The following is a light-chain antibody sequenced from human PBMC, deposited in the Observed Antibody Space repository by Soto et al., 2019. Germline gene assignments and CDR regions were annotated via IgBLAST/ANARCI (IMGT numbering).Light chain of an antibody. Sequence: EIVMTQSPATLSVSPGERATLSCRASQSVSSNLAWYQQKPGQAPRLLIYGASTRATGIPARFSGSGSGTEFTLSISSLQSEHLGVYFCQQYNNWPPWTFGLGTKVDIK. V-gene: IGKV3-15*01. CDR2: GAS. CDR3: QQYNNWPPWT. CDR1: QSVSSN. J-gene: IGKJ1*01.